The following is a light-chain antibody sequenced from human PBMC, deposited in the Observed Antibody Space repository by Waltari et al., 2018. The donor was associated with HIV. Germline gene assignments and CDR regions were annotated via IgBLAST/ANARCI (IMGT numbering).Light chain of an antibody. V-gene: IGLV1-44*01. CDR1: SSNIGSNT. CDR2: SNN. J-gene: IGLJ1*01. Sequence: QSVLTQPPSASGTPGQRVTISCSGSSSNIGSNTANWYQQRPGTAPKLLIYSNNQRPSGVPDRFSGSKSGTSASLAISGLQSEDEADYYCAAWDDSLNGYVFGTGTKVTVL. CDR3: AAWDDSLNGYV.